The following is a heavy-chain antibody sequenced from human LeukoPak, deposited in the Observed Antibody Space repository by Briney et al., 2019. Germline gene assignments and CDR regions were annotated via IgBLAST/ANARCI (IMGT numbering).Heavy chain of an antibody. CDR1: GYTFTGYY. J-gene: IGHJ4*02. V-gene: IGHV1-2*04. CDR2: INPNSGGT. CDR3: ARSDSSGYYEN. Sequence: ASVKVSCKASGYTFTGYYMHWARQAPGQGLEWMGWINPNSGGTNYAQKFQGWVTMTRDTSISTAYMELSRLRSDDTAVYYCARSDSSGYYENWGQGTLVTVSS. D-gene: IGHD3-22*01.